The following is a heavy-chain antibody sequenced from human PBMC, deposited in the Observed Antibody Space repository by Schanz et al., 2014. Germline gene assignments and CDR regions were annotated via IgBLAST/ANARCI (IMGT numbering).Heavy chain of an antibody. J-gene: IGHJ4*02. V-gene: IGHV3-23*04. CDR2: INTSGGSR. CDR3: TKEDATALWYFEH. CDR1: GFTFSTHA. Sequence: EVQLVESGGGLVQPGGSLRFSCAASGFTFSTHAMSWVRQAPGQGLEWVSGINTSGGSRYYAESVKGRFTISRDNSKNLVVLQMNSLRVDDTAVYYCTKEDATALWYFEHWGQGTLVTVSS. D-gene: IGHD6-13*01.